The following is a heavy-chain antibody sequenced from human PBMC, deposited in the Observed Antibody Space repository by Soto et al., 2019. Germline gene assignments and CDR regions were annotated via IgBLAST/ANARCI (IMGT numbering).Heavy chain of an antibody. J-gene: IGHJ4*02. V-gene: IGHV4-30-2*01. Sequence: PSETLSLTCAVSGGSISSGGYSWSWIRQPPGKGLESIGYIYHSGSTYYNPSLKSRVTISVDRSKNQFSLKLSSVTAADTAVYYCARGGYSGYDFDYWGQGTLVTVSS. CDR2: IYHSGST. D-gene: IGHD5-12*01. CDR3: ARGGYSGYDFDY. CDR1: GGSISSGGYS.